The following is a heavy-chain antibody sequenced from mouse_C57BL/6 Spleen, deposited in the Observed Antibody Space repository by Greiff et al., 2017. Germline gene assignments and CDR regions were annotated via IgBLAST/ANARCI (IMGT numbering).Heavy chain of an antibody. CDR1: GFTFSSYA. Sequence: EVMLVESGGGLVKPGGSLKLSCAASGFTFSSYAMSWVRQTPEKRLEWVATISDGGSYTYYPDNVKGRFTISRDNAKNNLYLQMSHLKSEDTAMYYCPRLDAHFDYWGQGTTLTVSS. V-gene: IGHV5-4*03. J-gene: IGHJ2*01. CDR3: PRLDAHFDY. CDR2: ISDGGSYT.